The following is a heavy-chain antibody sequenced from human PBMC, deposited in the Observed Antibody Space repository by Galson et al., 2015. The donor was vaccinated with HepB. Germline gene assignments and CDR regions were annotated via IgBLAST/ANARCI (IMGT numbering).Heavy chain of an antibody. D-gene: IGHD5-24*01. CDR1: GFTFGTYS. CDR3: AREAMATSHSDY. Sequence: SLRLSCAASGFTFGTYSMNWLRQAPGKGLEWVSSINPTGSYIYYADSVKGRFTISRDNAKNSLYLQINSLRAEDTAVYYCAREAMATSHSDYWGQGTLVTVSS. CDR2: INPTGSYI. J-gene: IGHJ4*02. V-gene: IGHV3-21*01.